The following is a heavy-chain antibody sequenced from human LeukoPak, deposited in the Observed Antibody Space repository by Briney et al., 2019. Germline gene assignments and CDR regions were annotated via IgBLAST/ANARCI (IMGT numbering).Heavy chain of an antibody. V-gene: IGHV4-4*02. J-gene: IGHJ4*02. CDR3: ARQTGSGLFILP. CDR1: GGSISSINW. CDR2: ISHGGST. D-gene: IGHD3/OR15-3a*01. Sequence: NPSETLSLTCAVSGGSISSINWWSWVRQPPGKGLEWIGEISHGGSTNYNPSLKSRVTILLDTSKNQFSLRLTSVTAADTAVYYCARQTGSGLFILPGGQGTLVTVSS.